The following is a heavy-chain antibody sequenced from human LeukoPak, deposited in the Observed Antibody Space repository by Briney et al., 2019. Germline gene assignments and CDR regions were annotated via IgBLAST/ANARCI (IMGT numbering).Heavy chain of an antibody. D-gene: IGHD3-22*01. V-gene: IGHV1-69*13. CDR1: GGTFSSYA. Sequence: ASVKVSCKASGGTFSSYAISWVRQAPGQGLEWVGGIIPMFGSANYVQKFQERVTITGDESRNAAYIEVNRLSSEGAAVYDFVRAFSSGYYYGMDVWGQGTTVTVSS. CDR2: IIPMFGSA. CDR3: VRAFSSGYYYGMDV. J-gene: IGHJ6*02.